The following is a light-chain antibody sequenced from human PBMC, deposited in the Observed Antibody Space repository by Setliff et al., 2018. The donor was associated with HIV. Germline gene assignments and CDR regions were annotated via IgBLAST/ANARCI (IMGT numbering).Light chain of an antibody. CDR2: END. CDR1: TSTIGTNY. Sequence: QSVLTQPPSVSAAPGQKVTISCSGFTSTIGTNYVSWYQQLPGTAPKVVLYENDKRPAGIPDRFSGSKSATSATLGITGLQTGDEADYYCGTWDSSVNGGYVFGTGTKVTVL. V-gene: IGLV1-51*01. CDR3: GTWDSSVNGGYV. J-gene: IGLJ1*01.